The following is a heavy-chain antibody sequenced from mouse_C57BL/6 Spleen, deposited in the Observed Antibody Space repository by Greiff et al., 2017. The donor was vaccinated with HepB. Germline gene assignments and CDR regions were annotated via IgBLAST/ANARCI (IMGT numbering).Heavy chain of an antibody. V-gene: IGHV1-82*01. CDR1: GYAFSSSW. CDR2: IYPGDGDT. J-gene: IGHJ2*01. CDR3: ARETYSNYDYFDY. Sequence: LQQSGPELVKPGASVKISCKASGYAFSSSWMNWVKQRPGKGLEWIGRIYPGDGDTNYNGKFKGKATLTADKSSSTAYMQLSSLTSEDSAVYFCARETYSNYDYFDYWGQGTTLTVSS. D-gene: IGHD2-5*01.